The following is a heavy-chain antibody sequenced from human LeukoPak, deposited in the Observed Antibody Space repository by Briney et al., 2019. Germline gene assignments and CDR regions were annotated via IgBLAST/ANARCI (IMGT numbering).Heavy chain of an antibody. CDR3: AKAQQGAAADTGFDY. J-gene: IGHJ4*02. CDR2: ISYDGSNK. V-gene: IGHV3-30*18. Sequence: PGGSLRLSCAASGFTFSSYGMHWVRQAPGKGLEWVAVISYDGSNKYYADSVKGRFTISRDNSKNTLYLQMNSLRAEDTAVYYCAKAQQGAAADTGFDYWGQGTLVTVSS. CDR1: GFTFSSYG. D-gene: IGHD6-13*01.